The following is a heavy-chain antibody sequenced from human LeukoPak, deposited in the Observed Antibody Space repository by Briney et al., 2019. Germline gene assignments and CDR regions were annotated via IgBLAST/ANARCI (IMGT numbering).Heavy chain of an antibody. V-gene: IGHV4-30-4*08. CDR3: ARVYDFWSGYLVDP. CDR2: IYYSGST. Sequence: SETLSLTCTVSGGSISSGDYNWSWIRQPPGKGLEWVGYIYYSGSTYSNPSLKSRVTISVDTSKNQFSLKLSSVTAADTAVYYCARVYDFWSGYLVDPWGQGTLVTVSS. CDR1: GGSISSGDYN. D-gene: IGHD3-3*01. J-gene: IGHJ5*02.